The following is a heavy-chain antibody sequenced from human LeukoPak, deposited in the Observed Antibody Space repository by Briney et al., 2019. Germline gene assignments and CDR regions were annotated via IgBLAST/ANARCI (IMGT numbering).Heavy chain of an antibody. CDR3: ASLFGIGTVTGTGTFDI. CDR1: GFIVSSNY. J-gene: IGHJ3*02. V-gene: IGHV3-53*01. CDR2: IYSGGGR. D-gene: IGHD6-19*01. Sequence: PGGSLRPSCAASGFIVSSNYMSWVRQAPGKGLEWVAVIYSGGGRNYADSVKGRFTISRDNSKNTVYLQMNSLRAEDTAVYYCASLFGIGTVTGTGTFDIWGQGTMVTASS.